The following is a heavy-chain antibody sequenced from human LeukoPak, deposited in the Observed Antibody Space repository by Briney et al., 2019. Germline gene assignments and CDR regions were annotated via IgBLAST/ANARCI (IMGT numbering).Heavy chain of an antibody. V-gene: IGHV1-8*01. CDR3: ARGAPGCYCRGDRCHYFDY. Sequence: GASVKVSCKASGYTFTSYDINWVRQATGQGLEWMGWVNPNSGHTGYAQKFQGRVTMTRDTSISTAYMELSSLRSEDTAVYYCARGAPGCYCRGDRCHYFDYSGEGALVSVSS. CDR2: VNPNSGHT. D-gene: IGHD2-15*01. CDR1: GYTFTSYD. J-gene: IGHJ4*02.